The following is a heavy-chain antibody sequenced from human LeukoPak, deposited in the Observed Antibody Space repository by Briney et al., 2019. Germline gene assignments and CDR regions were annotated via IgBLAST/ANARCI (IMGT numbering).Heavy chain of an antibody. D-gene: IGHD5-12*01. Sequence: PSETLSLTCTVSGGSISSSAYYWSWIRQPPGKGLEWIGEINHSGSTNYNPSLKSRVTISVDTSKNQFSLKLSSVTAADTAVYYCARQKRWLRNFDYWGQGTLVTVSS. J-gene: IGHJ4*02. V-gene: IGHV4-39*01. CDR3: ARQKRWLRNFDY. CDR1: GGSISSSAYY. CDR2: INHSGST.